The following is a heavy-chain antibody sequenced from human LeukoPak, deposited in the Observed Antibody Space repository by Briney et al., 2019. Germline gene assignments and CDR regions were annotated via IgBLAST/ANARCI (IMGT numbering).Heavy chain of an antibody. Sequence: GASVKVSCKASGYTFTSYYIHWVRQAPGQGLEWMGVINVSGGGTTYAQKFQGRVTITTDESTSTAYMELSSLRSEDTAVYYCARAAIAARLQPDYWGQGTLVTVSS. V-gene: IGHV1-46*01. D-gene: IGHD6-6*01. J-gene: IGHJ4*02. CDR2: INVSGGGT. CDR3: ARAAIAARLQPDY. CDR1: GYTFTSYY.